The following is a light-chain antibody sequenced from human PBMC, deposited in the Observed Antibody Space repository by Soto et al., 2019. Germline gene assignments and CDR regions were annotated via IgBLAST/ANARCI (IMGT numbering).Light chain of an antibody. CDR2: WAS. J-gene: IGKJ1*01. V-gene: IGKV4-1*01. CDR1: QSIFFTSNNKNY. Sequence: IVMTQSPDSLAVSLGGSATINCKSSQSIFFTSNNKNYLAWYQQKPGQPPKLLIYWASTRESGVPDRFSGSGSGTDFTLTISSLQAEDVAVYYCQQYNNWPPWTFGQGTKVDI. CDR3: QQYNNWPPWT.